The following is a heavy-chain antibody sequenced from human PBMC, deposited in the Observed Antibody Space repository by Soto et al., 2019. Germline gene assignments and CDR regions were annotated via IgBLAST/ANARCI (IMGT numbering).Heavy chain of an antibody. Sequence: QVQLQESGPGLVKPSQTLSLSCTVSGGSMRSDNHFWTWIRQHPGKGLEWIGFFSHNGGTHYNPSLTSRVSISVDTSKIHLSLNLTSVTAADTAIYFCARGAPLSPSADADGLLFTSRFDLWGRGTQVTVSS. V-gene: IGHV4-31*03. J-gene: IGHJ2*01. CDR3: ARGAPLSPSADADGLLFTSRFDL. CDR1: GGSMRSDNHF. D-gene: IGHD3-10*01. CDR2: FSHNGGT.